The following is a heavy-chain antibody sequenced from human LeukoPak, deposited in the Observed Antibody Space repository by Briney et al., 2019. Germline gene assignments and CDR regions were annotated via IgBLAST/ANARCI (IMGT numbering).Heavy chain of an antibody. CDR2: INPNSGGT. V-gene: IGHV1-2*04. D-gene: IGHD6-13*01. CDR3: ARSAAGAIRYYYYYGMDV. CDR1: GYTFTGYY. J-gene: IGHJ6*02. Sequence: ASVKVSCKASGYTFTGYYMHWVRQAPGQGLEWMGWINPNSGGTNYAQKFQGWVTMTRDTSISTAYMELSRLRSDDTAVYYCARSAAGAIRYYYYYGMDVWGQGTTVIVSS.